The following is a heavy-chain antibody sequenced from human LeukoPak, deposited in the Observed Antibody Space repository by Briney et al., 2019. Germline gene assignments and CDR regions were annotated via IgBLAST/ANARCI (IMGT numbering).Heavy chain of an antibody. V-gene: IGHV4-59*01. D-gene: IGHD6-13*01. CDR2: IYYSGST. J-gene: IGHJ4*02. Sequence: SETLSLTGTVSGGSISSYCWSWIRQPPGKGLEWIGYIYYSGSTNYNPSLKSRVTISVDTSKNQFSLKLSSVTAADTAVYYCARVLTSMAAANWGQGTLVTVSS. CDR3: ARVLTSMAAAN. CDR1: GGSISSYC.